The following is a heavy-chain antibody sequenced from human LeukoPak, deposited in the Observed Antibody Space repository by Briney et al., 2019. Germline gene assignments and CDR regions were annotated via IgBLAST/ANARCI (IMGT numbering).Heavy chain of an antibody. V-gene: IGHV4-31*03. CDR1: GGSISSGGLY. D-gene: IGHD3-16*02. Sequence: SETLSLTCTVSGGSISSGGLYWSWIRQHPGKGLEWIGYIHDSGTTYYNPPLKSRVTISLGTSKNQFSLNLNSVTAADTAVYYCARASRWGDLSLGYWGQGTLVTVSS. CDR2: IHDSGTT. J-gene: IGHJ4*02. CDR3: ARASRWGDLSLGY.